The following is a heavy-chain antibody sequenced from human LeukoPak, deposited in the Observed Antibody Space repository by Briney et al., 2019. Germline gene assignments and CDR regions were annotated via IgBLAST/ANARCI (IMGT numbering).Heavy chain of an antibody. CDR2: IYYTGNT. CDR1: GASISGYY. D-gene: IGHD2-15*01. J-gene: IGHJ5*02. CDR3: ARGRGGGGTSNSWFDP. V-gene: IGHV4-59*01. Sequence: SETLFLTCTVSGASISGYYWSWIRQPPGKGLDYIGYIYYTGNTNYNPSLKSRVTISVDTSKNQFSLKLSAVTAADTAVYYCARGRGGGGTSNSWFDPWGQGTHVIVSS.